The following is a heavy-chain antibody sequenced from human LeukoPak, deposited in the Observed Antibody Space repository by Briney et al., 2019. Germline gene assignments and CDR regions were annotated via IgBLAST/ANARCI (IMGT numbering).Heavy chain of an antibody. Sequence: SETLSLTCAVYGGSFSGSYWSWIRQPPGKGLEWIGYIYYSGSTNYNPSLKSRVTISVDTSKNQFSLKLSSVTAADTAVYYCARGPYCSSTSCPGDWFDPWGQGTLVTVSS. V-gene: IGHV4-59*01. CDR1: GGSFSGSY. J-gene: IGHJ5*02. CDR3: ARGPYCSSTSCPGDWFDP. CDR2: IYYSGST. D-gene: IGHD2-2*01.